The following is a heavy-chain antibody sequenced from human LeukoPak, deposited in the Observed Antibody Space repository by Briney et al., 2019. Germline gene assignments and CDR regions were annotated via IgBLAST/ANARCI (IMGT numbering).Heavy chain of an antibody. J-gene: IGHJ5*02. Sequence: ASVKVSCKASGYTFTGYYMHWVRQARGQGLEWMGWINPNSGGTNYAQKFQGRVTMTRETSISTAYMELSRLRSDDTALYYCARESSLGFDPWGQGTLVTVSS. CDR1: GYTFTGYY. CDR2: INPNSGGT. D-gene: IGHD3-16*01. V-gene: IGHV1-2*02. CDR3: ARESSLGFDP.